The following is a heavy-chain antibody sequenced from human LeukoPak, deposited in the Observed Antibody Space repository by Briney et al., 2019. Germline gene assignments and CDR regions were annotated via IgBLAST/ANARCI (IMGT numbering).Heavy chain of an antibody. D-gene: IGHD3-10*01. V-gene: IGHV3-23*01. CDR2: ISGSGGST. CDR3: ASWGYYYGSGSYPKVPFDY. CDR1: GFTFSSYA. J-gene: IGHJ4*02. Sequence: GGSLRLSCAASGFTFSSYAMSWVRQAPGKGLEWVSAISGSGGSTYYADSVKGRFTISRDNSKNTLYLQMNSLRAEDTAVYYCASWGYYYGSGSYPKVPFDYWGQGTLVTVSS.